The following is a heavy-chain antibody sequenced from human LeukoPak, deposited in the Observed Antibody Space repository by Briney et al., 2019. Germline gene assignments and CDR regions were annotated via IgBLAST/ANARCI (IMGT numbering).Heavy chain of an antibody. CDR1: GGSISSYY. D-gene: IGHD3-10*01. Sequence: SETLSLTCTVSGGSISSYYWSWIRQPPGKGLEWIGYIYYSGSTNYNPSLKSRVTISVDTSKNQFSLKLSSVTAADTAVYYCARGGGATRIDYWGQGTLVTVSS. CDR2: IYYSGST. CDR3: ARGGGATRIDY. J-gene: IGHJ4*02. V-gene: IGHV4-59*08.